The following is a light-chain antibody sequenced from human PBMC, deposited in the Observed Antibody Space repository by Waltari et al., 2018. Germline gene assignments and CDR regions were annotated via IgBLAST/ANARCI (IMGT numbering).Light chain of an antibody. CDR1: QSVSRF. J-gene: IGKJ1*01. V-gene: IGKV3-20*01. CDR3: QKYDRLPAT. Sequence: EIVLTQSPGTLSLSPGERGTLPCRASQSVSRFLAWYQQKPGQAPRLLIYGASTRATGIPDRVSGSGSGTDVSLTISRLEPEDFAVYYCQKYDRLPATFGQGTKVEIK. CDR2: GAS.